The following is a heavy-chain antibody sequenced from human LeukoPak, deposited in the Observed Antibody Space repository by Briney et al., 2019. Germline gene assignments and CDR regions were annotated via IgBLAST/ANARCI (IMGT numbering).Heavy chain of an antibody. Sequence: ASVKVSCKASGYTFASYYMHWVRQAPGQGLEWMGIINPSGGSTSYAQKFQGRVTMTRDTSTSTVYMELSSLRSEDTAVYYCARDFYGDYYFDYWGQGTLVTVSS. CDR3: ARDFYGDYYFDY. D-gene: IGHD4-17*01. J-gene: IGHJ4*02. CDR1: GYTFASYY. CDR2: INPSGGST. V-gene: IGHV1-46*01.